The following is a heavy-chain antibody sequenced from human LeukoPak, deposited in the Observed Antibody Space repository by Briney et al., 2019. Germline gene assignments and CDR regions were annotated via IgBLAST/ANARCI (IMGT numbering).Heavy chain of an antibody. V-gene: IGHV4-4*07. CDR1: GGSLTVSY. CDR3: ERAIVSGYGFLSESDRKDYYYYMDF. Sequence: SETLSLTCTVSGGSLTVSYGSWIRHPPGRGVEYLGHISDAGGATYSPSLRSRSTVAAYASKSQFFLRLSSRTAADTAVYYCERAIVSGYGFLSESDRKDYYYYMDFWGKGTTVTVS. J-gene: IGHJ6*03. CDR2: ISDAGGA. D-gene: IGHD3-3*01.